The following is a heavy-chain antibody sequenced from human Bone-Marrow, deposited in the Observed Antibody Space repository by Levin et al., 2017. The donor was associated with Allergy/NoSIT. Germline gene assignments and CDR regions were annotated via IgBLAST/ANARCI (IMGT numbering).Heavy chain of an antibody. D-gene: IGHD2/OR15-2a*01. J-gene: IGHJ3*02. CDR2: IKSKTYGGAT. Sequence: PGGSLRLSCAVSGFTISDYSLTWFRQAPGKGLEWVGVIKSKTYGGATDFDASVKGRFSISRDEFKNVVYLQLNSLKAEDTALYYCTRDQGNHADAFDIWGQGTTVTVSS. CDR3: TRDQGNHADAFDI. CDR1: GFTISDYS. V-gene: IGHV3-49*03.